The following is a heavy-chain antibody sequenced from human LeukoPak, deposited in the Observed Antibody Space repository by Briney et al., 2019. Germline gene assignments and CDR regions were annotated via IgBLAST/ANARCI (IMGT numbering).Heavy chain of an antibody. Sequence: PGGSLRLSCAASGFPFSIFALSWVRQAPGKGLEWVSSITSSGDKTYYADSVKGRFTVSRDNSKKTVDLQMNSLRAEDTALYYCAKDPNFSSGWYLADYWGQGTLVTLSS. CDR2: ITSSGDKT. V-gene: IGHV3-23*01. J-gene: IGHJ4*02. CDR3: AKDPNFSSGWYLADY. D-gene: IGHD6-19*01. CDR1: GFPFSIFA.